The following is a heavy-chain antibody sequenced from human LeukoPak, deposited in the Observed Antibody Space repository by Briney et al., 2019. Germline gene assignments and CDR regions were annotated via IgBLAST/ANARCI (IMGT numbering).Heavy chain of an antibody. D-gene: IGHD6-19*01. Sequence: SETLSLTCTVPGDSISSHYWSWIRQPAGKGLEWIGRVYVTGSTNLNPALQSRVTMSVDTSKNQFSLKLTSVTAADTAVYYCARDRQWLVDHWGQGTLVTVSS. CDR1: GDSISSHY. J-gene: IGHJ5*02. CDR2: VYVTGST. CDR3: ARDRQWLVDH. V-gene: IGHV4-4*07.